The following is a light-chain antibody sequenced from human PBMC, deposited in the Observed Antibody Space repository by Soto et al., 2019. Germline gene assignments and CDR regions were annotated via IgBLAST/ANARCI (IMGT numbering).Light chain of an antibody. CDR1: QSVTDNY. CDR3: QQSYSTLSIT. Sequence: EIVLTQSPGTLSLSPGERATLSCRASQSVTDNYLSWYQQRPGQAPRLLIYGTSSRATGIPDRFSGSRSGTDFTLTISSLQPEDFATYYCQQSYSTLSITFGQGTRLEIK. J-gene: IGKJ5*01. V-gene: IGKV3-20*01. CDR2: GTS.